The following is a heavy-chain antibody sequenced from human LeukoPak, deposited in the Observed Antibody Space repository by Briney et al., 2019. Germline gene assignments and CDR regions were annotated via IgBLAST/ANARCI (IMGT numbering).Heavy chain of an antibody. CDR2: MNDSGRT. V-gene: IGHV4-34*01. Sequence: SETLSLTCAVYDESLNGYYWSWIRQPPGKGLEWIGEMNDSGRTTYNPSLESRATISAERSRNQFSLKLTSVTAADTAVYYCASGSWSRRFAPWGQGTLVTVSS. CDR3: ASGSWSRRFAP. D-gene: IGHD1-14*01. J-gene: IGHJ5*02. CDR1: DESLNGYY.